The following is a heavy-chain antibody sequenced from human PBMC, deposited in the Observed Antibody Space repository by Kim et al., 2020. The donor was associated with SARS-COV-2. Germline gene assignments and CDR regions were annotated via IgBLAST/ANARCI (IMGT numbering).Heavy chain of an antibody. J-gene: IGHJ3*02. CDR3: ARHGGYLTGSFDI. D-gene: IGHD3-16*01. Sequence: SSPSFQGHVTISADKSISTAYLQWSSLKASDTAMYYCARHGGYLTGSFDIWGQGTMVTVSS. V-gene: IGHV5-10-1*01.